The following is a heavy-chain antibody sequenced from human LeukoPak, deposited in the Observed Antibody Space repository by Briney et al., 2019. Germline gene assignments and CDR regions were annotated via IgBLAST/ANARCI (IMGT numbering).Heavy chain of an antibody. CDR2: ISSNGGST. CDR3: VKIYSYGFYV. J-gene: IGHJ4*02. Sequence: GGSLRLSCSVSGFTFSNYAMHWVRQAPGKGLEYVSAISSNGGSTYYADSVKGRFTISRDNSKNTLYLQMSSLRAEDTAVYYCVKIYSYGFYVWGQGTLVTVSS. CDR1: GFTFSNYA. V-gene: IGHV3-64D*09. D-gene: IGHD5-18*01.